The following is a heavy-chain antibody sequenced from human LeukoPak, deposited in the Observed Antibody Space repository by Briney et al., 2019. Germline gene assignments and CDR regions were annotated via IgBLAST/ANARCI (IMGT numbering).Heavy chain of an antibody. J-gene: IGHJ5*02. CDR1: GGSLRGYY. CDR3: ARGPRYYDYVWGSYRPSANNWFDP. V-gene: IGHV4-34*01. Sequence: PSETLSLTCAVYGGSLRGYYWSWIRQPPGKGLEWIGEINHSGSTNYNPSLKSRVTISVDTSKNQFSLKLSSVTAADTAVYYCARGPRYYDYVWGSYRPSANNWFDPWGQGTLVTVSS. CDR2: INHSGST. D-gene: IGHD3-16*02.